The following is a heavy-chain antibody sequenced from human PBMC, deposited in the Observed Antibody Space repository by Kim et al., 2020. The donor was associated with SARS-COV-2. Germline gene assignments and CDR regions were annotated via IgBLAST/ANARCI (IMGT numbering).Heavy chain of an antibody. V-gene: IGHV4-34*01. CDR3: ARGFSGYYNYYYYYGMDV. CDR2: INHSGST. D-gene: IGHD3-9*01. Sequence: SETLSLTCTVYGGSFSGYYWSWIRQPPGKGLEWIGEINHSGSTNYNPSLKSRVTISVDTSKNQFSLKLSSVTAADTAVYYCARGFSGYYNYYYYYGMDVWGQGTTVTVSS. CDR1: GGSFSGYY. J-gene: IGHJ6*02.